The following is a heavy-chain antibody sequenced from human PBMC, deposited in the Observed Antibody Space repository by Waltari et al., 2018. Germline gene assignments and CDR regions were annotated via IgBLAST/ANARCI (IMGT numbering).Heavy chain of an antibody. V-gene: IGHV1-2*02. Sequence: QVQLVQSGTEVKKPGASVKVSCKPSGYTFTDYNLHWVRQAPGQGLEWMGWINPNSGGATYAQIFQGRVTMTRDRSLSTAYMELRGLRSDDTAVYYCAKIRFSDFFYPNGDAFDVWGQGTLVTVSS. J-gene: IGHJ3*01. CDR2: INPNSGGA. CDR3: AKIRFSDFFYPNGDAFDV. D-gene: IGHD3-3*01. CDR1: GYTFTDYN.